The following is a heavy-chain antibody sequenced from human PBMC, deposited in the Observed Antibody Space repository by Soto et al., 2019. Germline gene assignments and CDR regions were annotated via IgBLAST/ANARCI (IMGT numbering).Heavy chain of an antibody. Sequence: PGGALRLSCAASGFSCSSYAMHWVRQAPGKGLEWVAVISFAGTNTHYADSVKDRFTISRDNSKNTVYLHMVSLRPEDTSVYSCAREKRTGGSSRGSFDVWGQGTMVTVSS. CDR2: ISFAGTNT. CDR3: AREKRTGGSSRGSFDV. CDR1: GFSCSSYA. J-gene: IGHJ3*01. V-gene: IGHV3-30-3*01. D-gene: IGHD7-27*01.